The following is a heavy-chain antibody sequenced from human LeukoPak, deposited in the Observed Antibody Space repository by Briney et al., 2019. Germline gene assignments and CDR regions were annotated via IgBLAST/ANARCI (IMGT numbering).Heavy chain of an antibody. CDR1: GFTVSSNY. V-gene: IGHV3-53*01. CDR3: ASSRLDSSGWYVY. Sequence: GGSLRLSCAASGFTVSSNYMSWVRQAPGKGLEWVSVIYSGGSTYYADSVKGRFTISRDNSKNTLYLQMNSLRAEDTAVYYCASSRLDSSGWYVYWGQGTLVTVSS. J-gene: IGHJ4*02. D-gene: IGHD6-19*01. CDR2: IYSGGST.